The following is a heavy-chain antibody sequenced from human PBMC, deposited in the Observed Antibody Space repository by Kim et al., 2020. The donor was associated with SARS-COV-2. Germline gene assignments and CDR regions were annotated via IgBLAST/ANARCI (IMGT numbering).Heavy chain of an antibody. CDR2: IAYNGSNK. CDR3: ARVGAQYNWFDP. J-gene: IGHJ5*02. D-gene: IGHD1-26*01. V-gene: IGHV3-30*03. CDR1: GFTFSSYG. Sequence: GGSLRLSCAASGFTFSSYGMHWVRQAPGKGLEWVAVIAYNGSNKYYADSVKGRFTISRDNSKNTLYLQMNSLRAEDTAVYYCARVGAQYNWFDPWGQGTLVTVS.